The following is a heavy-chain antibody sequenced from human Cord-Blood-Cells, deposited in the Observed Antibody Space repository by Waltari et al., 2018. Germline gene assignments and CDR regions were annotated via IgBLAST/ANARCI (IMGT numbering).Heavy chain of an antibody. CDR2: INPNSGGT. D-gene: IGHD3-3*01. V-gene: IGHV1-2*06. J-gene: IGHJ4*02. CDR1: GYPFTGYY. CDR3: ARETGGVTIFGVVDY. Sequence: QVQLVQSGAEVKKPGASVKVSCKASGYPFTGYYMHWLRQAPGQGLEWMGRINPNSGGTNYAQKFQGRVTMTRDTSISTAYMELSRLRSDDTAVYYCARETGGVTIFGVVDYWGQGTLVTVSS.